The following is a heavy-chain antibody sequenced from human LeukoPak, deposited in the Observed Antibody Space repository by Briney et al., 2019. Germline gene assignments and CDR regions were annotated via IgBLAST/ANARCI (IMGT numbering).Heavy chain of an antibody. CDR3: AAYYYDSSGYYYVGYFDY. CDR2: INHSGST. D-gene: IGHD3-22*01. V-gene: IGHV4-34*01. J-gene: IGHJ4*02. Sequence: SETLSLTCAVYGGSFSGYYWSWIRQPPGKGLEWIGEINHSGSTNYNPSLKSRVTISVDTSKNQFSLKLSSVPAADTAVYYCAAYYYDSSGYYYVGYFDYWGQGTLVTVSS. CDR1: GGSFSGYY.